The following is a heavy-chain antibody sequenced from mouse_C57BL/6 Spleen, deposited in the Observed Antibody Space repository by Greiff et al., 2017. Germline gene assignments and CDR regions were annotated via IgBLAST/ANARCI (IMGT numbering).Heavy chain of an antibody. CDR3: AREGDYSNYKGYFDY. Sequence: ESGPGLVKPSQSLSLTCSVTGYSITSGYYWNWIRQFPGNKLEWMGYISYDGSNNYNPSLKNRISITRDTSKNQFFLKLNSVTTEDTATYYCAREGDYSNYKGYFDYWGQGTTLTVSS. V-gene: IGHV3-6*01. D-gene: IGHD2-5*01. CDR1: GYSITSGYY. CDR2: ISYDGSN. J-gene: IGHJ2*01.